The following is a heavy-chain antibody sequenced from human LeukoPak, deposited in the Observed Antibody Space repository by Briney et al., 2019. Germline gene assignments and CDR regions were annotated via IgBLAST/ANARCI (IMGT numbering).Heavy chain of an antibody. Sequence: GASVKVSCKASGYTFTTYEINWVRQATGQGLEGMGWMNPNSGNTGYAQKLQGRVTMTRNTSISTAFMELSGLRSEDTAVYFCARRNTAMVAGLDYWGQGSLVTVSS. CDR2: MNPNSGNT. J-gene: IGHJ4*02. CDR1: GYTFTTYE. V-gene: IGHV1-8*01. CDR3: ARRNTAMVAGLDY. D-gene: IGHD5-18*01.